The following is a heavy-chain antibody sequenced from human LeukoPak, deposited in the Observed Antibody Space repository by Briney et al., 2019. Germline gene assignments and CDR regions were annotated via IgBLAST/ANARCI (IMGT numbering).Heavy chain of an antibody. CDR1: GGSISSSSYY. J-gene: IGHJ4*02. V-gene: IGHV4-39*07. CDR2: IYYSGST. D-gene: IGHD3-10*01. Sequence: SETLSLTCTVSGGSISSSSYYWGWIRQPPGKGLEWIGSIYYSGSTYYNPSLKSRVTISVDTSKNQFSLKLSSVTAADTAVYYCARADSVLLWFGELLGYFDYWGQGTLVTVSS. CDR3: ARADSVLLWFGELLGYFDY.